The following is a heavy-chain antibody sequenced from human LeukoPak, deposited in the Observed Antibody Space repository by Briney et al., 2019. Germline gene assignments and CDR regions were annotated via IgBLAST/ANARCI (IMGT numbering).Heavy chain of an antibody. Sequence: ASETLSLTCTVSGGSISSGGYYWSWIRQHPGKGLEWIGYIYYSGSTYYNPSLKSRVTISVDTSKNQFSLKLSSVTAADTAVYYCALRIAARRPFDYWDQGTLVTVSS. J-gene: IGHJ4*02. CDR2: IYYSGST. CDR3: ALRIAARRPFDY. V-gene: IGHV4-31*03. CDR1: GGSISSGGYY. D-gene: IGHD6-6*01.